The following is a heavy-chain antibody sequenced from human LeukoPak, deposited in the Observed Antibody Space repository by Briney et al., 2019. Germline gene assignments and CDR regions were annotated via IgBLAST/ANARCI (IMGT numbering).Heavy chain of an antibody. J-gene: IGHJ4*02. CDR2: ITSSYIRE. Sequence: PGGSLRLSCAASGFTFSSYAVNWVRQAPGKGLEWVSAITSSYIREHYADSVKGRFTISRDNSKNTLYLQLDSLRAEDTAVYYCARERRSFSLVRGVSAAFDYWGQGAQVTVSS. V-gene: IGHV3-23*05. CDR1: GFTFSSYA. CDR3: ARERRSFSLVRGVSAAFDY. D-gene: IGHD3-10*01.